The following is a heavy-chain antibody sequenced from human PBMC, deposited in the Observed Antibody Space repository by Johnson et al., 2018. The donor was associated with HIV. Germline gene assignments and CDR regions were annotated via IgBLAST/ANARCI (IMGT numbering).Heavy chain of an antibody. CDR2: IRYDGSSK. Sequence: QVQLVESGGGVVQPGGSLRLSCAASRFTFNSYDMNWVRQAPGKGLEWVAFIRYDGSSKYYGDSVKGRFTISRDNSKNTLYLQMNSLRTEDTAVYYCARVATHAFDIWGQGTMVTVSS. CDR1: RFTFNSYD. V-gene: IGHV3-30*02. D-gene: IGHD1-26*01. J-gene: IGHJ3*02. CDR3: ARVATHAFDI.